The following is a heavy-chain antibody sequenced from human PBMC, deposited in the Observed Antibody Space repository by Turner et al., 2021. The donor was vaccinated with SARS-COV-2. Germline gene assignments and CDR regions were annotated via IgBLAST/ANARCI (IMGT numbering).Heavy chain of an antibody. V-gene: IGHV3-30*18. Sequence: QVRLVESGGGVCQPGRSLRLSCAAPGFTFNSYGMHWVRQAPGKGLEWVAVISYDGSDKYYADSVKGRFTISRDNSKNTLYLQMNSLRAEDTAVYYCAKESGSYYYYYYGMDVWGQGTTVTVSS. D-gene: IGHD1-26*01. J-gene: IGHJ6*02. CDR2: ISYDGSDK. CDR3: AKESGSYYYYYYGMDV. CDR1: GFTFNSYG.